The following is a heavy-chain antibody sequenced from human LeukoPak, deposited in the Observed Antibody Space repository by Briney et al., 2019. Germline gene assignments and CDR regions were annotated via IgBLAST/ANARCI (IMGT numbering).Heavy chain of an antibody. D-gene: IGHD3-22*01. V-gene: IGHV3-43*01. CDR1: GFTFDDYT. CDR2: ISWDGGST. Sequence: GGSLRLSCAASGFTFDDYTMHWVRQAPGKGLEWVSLISWDGGSTYYADSVKGRFTISRDNSNNTMHLQMNSVRPEDTAVYFCARNYYHSSAPGSWFDPGAREPWSPSPQ. CDR3: ARNYYHSSAPGSWFDP. J-gene: IGHJ5*02.